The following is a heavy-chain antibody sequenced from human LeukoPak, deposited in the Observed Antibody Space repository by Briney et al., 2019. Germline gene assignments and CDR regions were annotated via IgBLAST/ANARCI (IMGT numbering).Heavy chain of an antibody. Sequence: GGSLRLSCAASGFTFSSYAMHWVRQAPGKGLEWVAVISYDGSNKYYADSVKGRFTISRDNSKNTLYLQMNSLRAEDTAVYYCARETRNYYDSSGSRAFDIWGQGTMVTVSS. CDR2: ISYDGSNK. J-gene: IGHJ3*02. CDR3: ARETRNYYDSSGSRAFDI. D-gene: IGHD3-22*01. CDR1: GFTFSSYA. V-gene: IGHV3-30-3*01.